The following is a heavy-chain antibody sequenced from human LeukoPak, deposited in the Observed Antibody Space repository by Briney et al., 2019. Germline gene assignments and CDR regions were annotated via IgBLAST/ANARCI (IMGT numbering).Heavy chain of an antibody. CDR3: ATGGAQYYDY. J-gene: IGHJ4*02. V-gene: IGHV3-74*01. CDR1: GLIFRNYW. D-gene: IGHD3-16*01. CDR2: INSDGSST. Sequence: GGSLRLSCAATGLIFRNYWMHWVRQVPGKGLVWLSRINSDGSSTIYADSVKGRFTISRDNAKSTVALQMNSLSAEDTAVYYCATGGAQYYDYWGQGTVVTVSS.